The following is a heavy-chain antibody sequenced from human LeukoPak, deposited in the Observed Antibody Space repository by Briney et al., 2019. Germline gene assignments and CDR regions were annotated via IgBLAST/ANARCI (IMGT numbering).Heavy chain of an antibody. CDR3: ARDPLTTRDYGDYGYYFDY. J-gene: IGHJ4*02. D-gene: IGHD4-17*01. V-gene: IGHV3-48*03. CDR2: ISSSGSTI. Sequence: GGSLRLSCAASGFTFSSYEMNWVRQAPGKGLEWVSNISSSGSTIYYADSVKGRFTISRDNAKNSLYLQMNSLRAEDTAVYYCARDPLTTRDYGDYGYYFDYWGQGTLVTVSS. CDR1: GFTFSSYE.